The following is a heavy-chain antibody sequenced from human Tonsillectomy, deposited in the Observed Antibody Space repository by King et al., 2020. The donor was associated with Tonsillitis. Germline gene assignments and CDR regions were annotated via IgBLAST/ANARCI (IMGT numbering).Heavy chain of an antibody. D-gene: IGHD4/OR15-4a*01. J-gene: IGHJ4*02. CDR1: GFTFSSYW. Sequence: VQLVESGGGLVQPGGSLRLSCGSSGFTFSSYWMYWVRQAPGKGLMWVSRLNPDVVIKNYPYSVEGRFTISREHPKNTLYLQMKSLRAEDTAVYYCTKDLTGPLDYWGQGILVTVSS. V-gene: IGHV3-74*01. CDR2: LNPDVVIK. CDR3: TKDLTGPLDY.